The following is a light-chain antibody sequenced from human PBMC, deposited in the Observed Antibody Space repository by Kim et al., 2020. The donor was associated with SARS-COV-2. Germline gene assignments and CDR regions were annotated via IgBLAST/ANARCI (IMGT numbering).Light chain of an antibody. J-gene: IGKJ4*01. CDR1: HSVFSSCNNIYY. CDR3: QQYYCTPLT. CDR2: CAY. Sequence: APIDCKSRHSVFSSCNNIYYVAWYQQTPGQPPKLLIYCAYTRESGVPGRFSGRGSGTDFPLTISSLQAEDVVVYYCQQYYCTPLTFGGGTKVDIK. V-gene: IGKV4-1*01.